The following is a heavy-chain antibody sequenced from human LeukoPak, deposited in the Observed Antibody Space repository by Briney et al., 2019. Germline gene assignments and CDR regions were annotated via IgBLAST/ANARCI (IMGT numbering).Heavy chain of an antibody. Sequence: ASVKVSCKASGYSFTSYYMHWVRQAPGQGLEWMGIINPSGDSTSYAQRFQGRVTMTTDTSTSTAYMELRSLRSDDTAVYYCARDGLGKFCSGGSCPYYFDYWGQGTLVTVSS. CDR1: GYSFTSYY. CDR2: INPSGDST. V-gene: IGHV1-46*01. J-gene: IGHJ4*02. D-gene: IGHD2-15*01. CDR3: ARDGLGKFCSGGSCPYYFDY.